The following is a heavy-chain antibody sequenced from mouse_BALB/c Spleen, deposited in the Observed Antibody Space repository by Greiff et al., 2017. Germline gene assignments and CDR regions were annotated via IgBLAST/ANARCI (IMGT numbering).Heavy chain of an antibody. D-gene: IGHD1-1*01. CDR3: RTPTVVAPRAMDY. Sequence: VQLKQSGAELVRSGASVKLSCTASGFNIKDYYMHWVKQRPEQGLEWIGWIDPENGDTEYAPKFQGKATMTADTSSNTAYLQLSSLTSEDTAVYYCRTPTVVAPRAMDYWGQGTSVTVSS. V-gene: IGHV14-4*02. J-gene: IGHJ4*01. CDR1: GFNIKDYY. CDR2: IDPENGDT.